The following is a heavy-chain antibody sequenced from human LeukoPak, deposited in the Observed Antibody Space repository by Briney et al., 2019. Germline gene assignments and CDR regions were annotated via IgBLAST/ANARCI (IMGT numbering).Heavy chain of an antibody. D-gene: IGHD4-17*01. CDR2: IIPIFGTA. V-gene: IGHV1-69*05. CDR3: ARADYGDYGFFDI. CDR1: GGTFSSYA. J-gene: IGHJ3*02. Sequence: SVKVSCKASGGTFSSYAISWVRQAPGQGLEWMGGIIPIFGTATYAQKFQGRVTITTDESTSTAYMELSSLRSEDTAVYYCARADYGDYGFFDIWGQGTMVTVSS.